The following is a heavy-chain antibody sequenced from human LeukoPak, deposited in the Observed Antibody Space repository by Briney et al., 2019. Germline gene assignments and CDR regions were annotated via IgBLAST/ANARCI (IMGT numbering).Heavy chain of an antibody. CDR3: ASTATDTGEFDY. J-gene: IGHJ4*02. CDR1: GFTFSSYS. CDR2: ISSSSSSI. D-gene: IGHD6-13*01. Sequence: GGSLRLSCAASGFTFSSYSMNWVRQAPGKGLECVSSISSSSSSIYYADPVKGRFTISRDDAKNSLYLQMNSLRAEDTAVYYCASTATDTGEFDYWGQGTLVTVSS. V-gene: IGHV3-21*01.